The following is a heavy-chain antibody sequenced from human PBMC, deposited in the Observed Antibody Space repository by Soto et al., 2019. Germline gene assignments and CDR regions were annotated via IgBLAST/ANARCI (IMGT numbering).Heavy chain of an antibody. D-gene: IGHD2-15*01. J-gene: IGHJ4*02. CDR3: ARDGDGGYCSGGSCYGWYYFDY. CDR1: GGSISSGGYY. CDR2: IYYSGST. Sequence: SETLSLTCTVSGGSISSGGYYWSWIRQHPGKGLEWIGYIYYSGSTYYNPSLKSRVTISVDTSKNQFSLKLSSVTAADTAVYYCARDGDGGYCSGGSCYGWYYFDYWGQGTLVTVSS. V-gene: IGHV4-31*03.